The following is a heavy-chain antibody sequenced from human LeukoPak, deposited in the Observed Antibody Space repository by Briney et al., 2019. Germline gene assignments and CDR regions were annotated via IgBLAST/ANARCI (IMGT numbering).Heavy chain of an antibody. V-gene: IGHV4-59*08. CDR3: ARTYCRGGSCHFDY. CDR2: IYYSGST. D-gene: IGHD2-15*01. J-gene: IGHJ4*02. CDR1: GESFTDYF. Sequence: KPSETLSLTCGVYGESFTDYFWSWSRQPPGKGLEWIGYIYYSGSTDSNPSLKSRVTISVDTSKNQISLKLSSVTAADTAVYYCARTYCRGGSCHFDYWGQGTLVTVSS.